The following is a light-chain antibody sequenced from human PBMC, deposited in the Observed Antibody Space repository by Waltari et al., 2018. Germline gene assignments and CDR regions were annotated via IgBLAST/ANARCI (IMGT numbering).Light chain of an antibody. V-gene: IGKV3-11*01. J-gene: IGKJ1*01. Sequence: EIVLTQSPATLSLSHGERATISCRASQSVSSYLAWYQQKPGQAPRLLIYDASNRATGIPTRFSGSGSGTDFTLTISSLEPEDFAVYYCQQRSNWPPVTFGQGTKVEIK. CDR2: DAS. CDR1: QSVSSY. CDR3: QQRSNWPPVT.